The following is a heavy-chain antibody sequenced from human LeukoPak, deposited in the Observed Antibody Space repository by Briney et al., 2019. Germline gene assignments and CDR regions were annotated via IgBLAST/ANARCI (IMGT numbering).Heavy chain of an antibody. CDR2: ISAYNGNT. CDR1: GYTFTSYG. D-gene: IGHD2-2*01. Sequence: ASVKVSCKASGYTFTSYGISWVRQAPGQGLEWMGWISAYNGNTNYAQKLQGRVTMTTDTSTSTAYMELRSLRSDDTAVYYCARSLGISTSYYYYYYMDVWGKGTTVTVSS. CDR3: ARSLGISTSYYYYYYMDV. J-gene: IGHJ6*03. V-gene: IGHV1-18*01.